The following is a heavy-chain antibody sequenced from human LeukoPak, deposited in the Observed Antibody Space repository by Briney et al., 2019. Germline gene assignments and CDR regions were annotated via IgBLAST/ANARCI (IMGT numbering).Heavy chain of an antibody. D-gene: IGHD6-13*01. J-gene: IGHJ4*02. CDR2: IWYDRTNR. V-gene: IGHV3-33*01. Sequence: GGSLRLSCATSGFTFNNYGMHWVRQTPGKGLEWVAAIWYDRTNRFYADSVKGRFTISRDNSKNTLHLQMNSLRVEDTPVYYCARDSAGTVDYWGQGILVTVSS. CDR3: ARDSAGTVDY. CDR1: GFTFNNYG.